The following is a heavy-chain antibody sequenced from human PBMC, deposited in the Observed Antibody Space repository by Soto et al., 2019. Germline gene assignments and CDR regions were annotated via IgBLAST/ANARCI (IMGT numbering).Heavy chain of an antibody. J-gene: IGHJ6*03. CDR3: AKALRFTFTTGYYMDV. Sequence: EVQLLESGGGLVQPGGSLRLSCAASGFTVSSYAMSWVRQAPGKGLEWVSVISGSGSTYSADSVKGRFTISRDSSKNTVYLQINSLRAEDTAVYSCAKALRFTFTTGYYMDVWGRGTTVTVSS. CDR1: GFTVSSYA. D-gene: IGHD3-16*01. V-gene: IGHV3-23*01. CDR2: ISGSGST.